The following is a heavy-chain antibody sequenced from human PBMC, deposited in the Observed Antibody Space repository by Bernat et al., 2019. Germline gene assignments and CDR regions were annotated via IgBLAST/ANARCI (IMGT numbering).Heavy chain of an antibody. CDR2: IKQDGSEK. Sequence: EVQLVESGGGLVQPGGSLRLSCTASGFTFSSYWMNWVRQAPGKGLEWVANIKQDGSEKYYGDSVKGRFTISRDNAKNSLYLQMNSLRAEDTAVYYCARVAQRWLQTTYYYYGMDVWGQGTTVTVSS. D-gene: IGHD5-24*01. CDR1: GFTFSSYW. CDR3: ARVAQRWLQTTYYYYGMDV. V-gene: IGHV3-7*03. J-gene: IGHJ6*02.